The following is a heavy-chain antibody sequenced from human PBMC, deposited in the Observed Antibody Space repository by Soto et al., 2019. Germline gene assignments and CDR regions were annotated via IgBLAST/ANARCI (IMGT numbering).Heavy chain of an antibody. J-gene: IGHJ4*02. Sequence: EVQLLESGGGLVQPGGSLRLSCAASGFTFSSYTMSWVRQAPGMGLEWVSAISGSGGSTYYADSVKGRFTISRDNSKNTRFLQMNSLRAEDPAMYYCAKAGRVAAAGTYYYDFWGQGTLVTVSS. V-gene: IGHV3-23*01. CDR3: AKAGRVAAAGTYYYDF. CDR2: ISGSGGST. D-gene: IGHD6-13*01. CDR1: GFTFSSYT.